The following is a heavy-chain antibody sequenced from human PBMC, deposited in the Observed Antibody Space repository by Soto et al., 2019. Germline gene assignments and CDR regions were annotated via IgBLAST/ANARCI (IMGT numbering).Heavy chain of an antibody. J-gene: IGHJ4*02. CDR3: ARERSAGRDY. CDR1: GFTGSSNY. D-gene: IGHD3-16*01. V-gene: IGHV3-53*01. CDR2: MYSGGST. Sequence: RPSCAASGFTGSSNYMSWVRQAPGKGLEWGSGMYSGGSTYYADSVKGRFTISRDNSKKTLYLQMHSQRAEDTAVYYCARERSAGRDYWGQGTPVTVSS.